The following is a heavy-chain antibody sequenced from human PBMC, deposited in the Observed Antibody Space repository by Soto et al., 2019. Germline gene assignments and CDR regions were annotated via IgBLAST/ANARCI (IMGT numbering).Heavy chain of an antibody. CDR1: GGSISSYY. Sequence: SETLSLTCTVSGGSISSYYWSWIRQPPGKGLERIGYIYYSGSTNYNPSLKSRVTISVDTSKNQFSLKLSSVTAADTAVYYCAVNDYXSSGYYWGLGYYYGMDVWGRGTTVTVSS. CDR2: IYYSGST. J-gene: IGHJ6*02. V-gene: IGHV4-59*01. CDR3: AVNDYXSSGYYWGLGYYYGMDV. D-gene: IGHD3-22*01.